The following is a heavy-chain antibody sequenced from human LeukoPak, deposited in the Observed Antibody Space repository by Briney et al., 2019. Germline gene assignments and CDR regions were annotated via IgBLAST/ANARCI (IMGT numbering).Heavy chain of an antibody. J-gene: IGHJ3*02. CDR2: ISAYNGNT. CDR1: GYTFTSYG. D-gene: IGHD2-21*02. CDR3: ARDRSNDSPGVGTSHAFDI. Sequence: ASVKVSCKASGYTFTSYGISWVRQAPGQGLEWMGWISAYNGNTNYAQKLQGRVTMTTDTSTSTAYMELRSLRSDDTAVYYCARDRSNDSPGVGTSHAFDIWGQGTMVTVSS. V-gene: IGHV1-18*01.